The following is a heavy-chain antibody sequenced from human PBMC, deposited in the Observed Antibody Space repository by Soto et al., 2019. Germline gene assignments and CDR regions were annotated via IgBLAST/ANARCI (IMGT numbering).Heavy chain of an antibody. CDR2: IYPGDSDT. CDR3: ARPLSPGGGYDAFDI. D-gene: IGHD2-15*01. Sequence: GESLKISCEGSGYSFTSYCMGWVRPMPGKGPECTGIIYPGDSDTRYSPSFQGQVPISADQSISNAYLQWSSLKASDTAMYYCARPLSPGGGYDAFDIWGQATTVTVSS. V-gene: IGHV5-51*01. CDR1: GYSFTSYC. J-gene: IGHJ3*02.